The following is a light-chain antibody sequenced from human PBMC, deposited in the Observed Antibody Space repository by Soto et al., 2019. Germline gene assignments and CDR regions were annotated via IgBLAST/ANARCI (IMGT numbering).Light chain of an antibody. Sequence: DIQMTQSPSTLSASVGDRVTITCWASQGVSAWLAWYQQKPGKAPELLIYSASTVETGVPSRFSGSGSETEFTLTISSLRPDDFATYYCQQYESYPLTFGGGTRIEIK. J-gene: IGKJ4*01. CDR1: QGVSAW. CDR2: SAS. V-gene: IGKV1-5*03. CDR3: QQYESYPLT.